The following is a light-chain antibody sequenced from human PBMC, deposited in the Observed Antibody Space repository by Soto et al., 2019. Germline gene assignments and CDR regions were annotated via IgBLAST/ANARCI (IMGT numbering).Light chain of an antibody. J-gene: IGKJ1*01. CDR2: AVS. Sequence: EIVLTQSPGTLSLSPGDRATLSCRASQNVPDTYLAWYQQKPGQAPSLLIYAVSTRAPGIPVRFSGSGSGTDIALTISRVEPEDFAMYFCQQYGSSPGTFGQGTKVEV. CDR3: QQYGSSPGT. V-gene: IGKV3-20*01. CDR1: QNVPDTY.